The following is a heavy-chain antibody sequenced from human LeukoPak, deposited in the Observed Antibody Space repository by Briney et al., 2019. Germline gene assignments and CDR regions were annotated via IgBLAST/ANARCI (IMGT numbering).Heavy chain of an antibody. D-gene: IGHD3-10*01. CDR1: GFTFSGYA. CDR2: IYSSDTT. Sequence: GGSLRLSCAASGFTFSGYAMNWVRQAPGKGLEWVSHIYSSDTTYADSVKGRFTISRDNAKNSLYLQTNSLRDEDTAVYYCARDLHYAFDIWGQGTMVTASS. CDR3: ARDLHYAFDI. J-gene: IGHJ3*02. V-gene: IGHV3-48*02.